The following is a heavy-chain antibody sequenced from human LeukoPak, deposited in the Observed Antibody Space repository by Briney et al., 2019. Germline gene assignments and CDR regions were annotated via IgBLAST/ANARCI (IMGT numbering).Heavy chain of an antibody. CDR1: GVTFNSYA. J-gene: IGHJ4*02. D-gene: IGHD6-6*01. CDR2: LIPIFGKT. Sequence: SVKVSCKASGVTFNSYAISWVRQAPRQGLEWMGGLIPIFGKTNYAQKFQGRVTFTADESTSTTYMELSSLRSEDTAVYYCGRGAPSTAAPGDIRFWGQGTLVTVSS. CDR3: GRGAPSTAAPGDIRF. V-gene: IGHV1-69*13.